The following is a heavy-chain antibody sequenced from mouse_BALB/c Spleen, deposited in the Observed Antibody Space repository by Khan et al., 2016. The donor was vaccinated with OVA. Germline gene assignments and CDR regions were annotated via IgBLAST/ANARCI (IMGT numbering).Heavy chain of an antibody. V-gene: IGHV3-8*02. Sequence: EVQLQESGPSLVKPSQTLSLTCSVTGDSITTGYWNWIRKFPGNKLEYMGYIIYTGYTYYNPSLKSRISITRHTSNNQYYLQLKSETDEDTATYYCARSTYRYAFVYWGQGTLVTVSA. CDR1: GDSITTGY. J-gene: IGHJ3*01. CDR2: IIYTGYT. CDR3: ARSTYRYAFVY. D-gene: IGHD2-12*01.